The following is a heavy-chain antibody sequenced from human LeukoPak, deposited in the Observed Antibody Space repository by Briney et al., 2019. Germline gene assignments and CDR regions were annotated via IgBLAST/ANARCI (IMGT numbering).Heavy chain of an antibody. Sequence: ASVKVSCKASGYTFTGYYMHWVRQAPGQGLEWMGWINPNSGGTNYAQKFQGRVTMTRDTSISTAYMELSRLRSDDTAVYYCARDHDSSGLEAFDIWGQGTMVTVSS. CDR3: ARDHDSSGLEAFDI. D-gene: IGHD3-22*01. V-gene: IGHV1-2*02. CDR2: INPNSGGT. CDR1: GYTFTGYY. J-gene: IGHJ3*02.